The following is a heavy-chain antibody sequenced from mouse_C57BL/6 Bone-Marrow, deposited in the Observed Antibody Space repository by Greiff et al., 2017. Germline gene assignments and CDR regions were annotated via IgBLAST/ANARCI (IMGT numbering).Heavy chain of an antibody. V-gene: IGHV1-55*01. CDR2: IYPGSGSI. Sequence: QVQLQQPGAGLVKPGASVKMSCKASGFTFTSYWITWVKQRPGQGLEWIGDIYPGSGSINYNEKFKSKATLTVDTPSSTAYMQLSSLTSEDSAVYYYARYCPFAYWGQGTLVTVSA. J-gene: IGHJ3*01. CDR1: GFTFTSYW. CDR3: ARYCPFAY.